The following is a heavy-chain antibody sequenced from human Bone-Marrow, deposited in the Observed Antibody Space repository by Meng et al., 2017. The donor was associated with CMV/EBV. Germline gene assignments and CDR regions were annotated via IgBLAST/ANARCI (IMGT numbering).Heavy chain of an antibody. Sequence: GESLKISCATSGFTFSSYSMNWVRQAPGKGLEWVSSISSSSSYIYYADSVKGRITISRDNAKNSLYLQMNSLRAEDTAVYYCARDPGIAAADAFDIWGQGKMVTVSS. D-gene: IGHD6-13*01. CDR3: ARDPGIAAADAFDI. V-gene: IGHV3-21*01. CDR1: GFTFSSYS. J-gene: IGHJ3*02. CDR2: ISSSSSYI.